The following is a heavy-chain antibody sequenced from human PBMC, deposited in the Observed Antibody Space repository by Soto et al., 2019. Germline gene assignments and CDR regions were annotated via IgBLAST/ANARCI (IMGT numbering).Heavy chain of an antibody. J-gene: IGHJ4*02. CDR1: GGSISSGGYY. CDR3: ARSNYDSSGIDY. D-gene: IGHD3-22*01. CDR2: IYYSGST. Sequence: LSLTCTVSGGSISSGGYYWSWIRQHPGKGLEWIGYIYYSGSTYYNPSLKSRVTISVDTSKNQFSLKLSSVTAADTAVYYCARSNYDSSGIDYWGQGTLVTVSS. V-gene: IGHV4-31*03.